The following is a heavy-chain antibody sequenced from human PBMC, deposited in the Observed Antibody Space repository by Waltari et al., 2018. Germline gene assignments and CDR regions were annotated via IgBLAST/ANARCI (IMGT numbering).Heavy chain of an antibody. V-gene: IGHV3-23*01. CDR2: SSGSGCNT. CDR3: AKDPAGTYYFEY. Sequence: EVQLLESGGGLVQPGGSLRLSCAASEFTFSSYAMNWVRQAPGKGLEWVATSSGSGCNTYYADSVKGRFTISRDNAKNTLYLQMNSLRAEDTAVYYCAKDPAGTYYFEYWGQGTLVTVSS. D-gene: IGHD6-19*01. CDR1: EFTFSSYA. J-gene: IGHJ4*02.